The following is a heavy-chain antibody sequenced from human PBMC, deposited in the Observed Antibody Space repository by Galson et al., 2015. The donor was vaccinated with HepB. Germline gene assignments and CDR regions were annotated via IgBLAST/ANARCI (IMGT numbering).Heavy chain of an antibody. D-gene: IGHD3-10*01. J-gene: IGHJ4*02. Sequence: SLRLSCAASGFTFSRHAFHWVRQAPGRGLEWVALISSDYTSKFYADSVKGRPSISRDNSKDTVYLQMNSLRDEDTAVYYCASDCDGSGSFYNMLGYWGQGTQVTVSS. CDR3: ASDCDGSGSFYNMLGY. CDR1: GFTFSRHA. CDR2: ISSDYTSK. V-gene: IGHV3-30*07.